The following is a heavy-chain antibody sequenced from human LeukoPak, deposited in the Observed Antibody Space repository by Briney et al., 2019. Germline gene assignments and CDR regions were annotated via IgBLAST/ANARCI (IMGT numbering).Heavy chain of an antibody. CDR1: GGSISSSSYY. D-gene: IGHD6-13*01. CDR3: ARAVTSSSSWYKRVNWFDP. CDR2: IYYSGST. J-gene: IGHJ5*02. Sequence: PSETLSLTCTVSGGSISSSSYYWGWIRQPPGKGLGWIGSIYYSGSTYYNPSLKSRVTISVDTSKNQFSLKLSSVTAADTAVYYCARAVTSSSSWYKRVNWFDPWGQGTLVTVSS. V-gene: IGHV4-39*07.